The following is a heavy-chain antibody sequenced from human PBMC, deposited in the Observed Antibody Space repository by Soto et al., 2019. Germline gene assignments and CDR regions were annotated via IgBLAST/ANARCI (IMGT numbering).Heavy chain of an antibody. CDR2: IYYSGST. CDR3: ARHNPRVVPAAMRGYYYYYYMDV. D-gene: IGHD2-2*01. CDR1: GGSISSYY. V-gene: IGHV4-59*08. J-gene: IGHJ6*03. Sequence: SETLSLTCTVSGGSISSYYWSWIRQPPGKGLEWIGYIYYSGSTNYNPSLKSRITISVDTSKNQFSLKLSSVTAADTAVYYCARHNPRVVPAAMRGYYYYYYMDVWGKGTTVTVSS.